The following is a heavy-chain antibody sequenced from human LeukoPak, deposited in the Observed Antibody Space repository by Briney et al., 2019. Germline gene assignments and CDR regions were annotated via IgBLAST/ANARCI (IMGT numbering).Heavy chain of an antibody. Sequence: GGSLRLSCAASGFTFDDYAMHWVRQAPGKGLEWVSGISSSSSYIYYADSVKGRFTISRDNAKNSLYLQMNSLRAEDTAVYYCARGIAVAGTRDAFDIWGQGTMVTVSS. D-gene: IGHD6-19*01. CDR1: GFTFDDYA. CDR3: ARGIAVAGTRDAFDI. CDR2: ISSSSSYI. J-gene: IGHJ3*02. V-gene: IGHV3-21*01.